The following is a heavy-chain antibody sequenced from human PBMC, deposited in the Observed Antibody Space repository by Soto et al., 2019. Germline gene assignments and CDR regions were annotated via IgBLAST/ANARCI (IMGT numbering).Heavy chain of an antibody. V-gene: IGHV3-48*03. CDR1: GFTFNNYE. Sequence: EVQLVESGGGLVQPGGSLRLSCAASGFTFNNYEMHWVRQAPGKGLEWISYISNTETAIYYADSVTGRFTISRDNAKRSLYLQMNSLPVDDTAVYYCAREMPTNLPYFDLWGQGTLVTVSS. CDR3: AREMPTNLPYFDL. CDR2: ISNTETAI. D-gene: IGHD1-1*01. J-gene: IGHJ4*02.